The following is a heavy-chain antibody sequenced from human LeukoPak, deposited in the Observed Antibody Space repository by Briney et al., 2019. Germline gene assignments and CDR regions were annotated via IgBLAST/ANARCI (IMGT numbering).Heavy chain of an antibody. CDR3: VIMPGY. V-gene: IGHV4-39*01. CDR2: TYYSGST. D-gene: IGHD2-2*01. J-gene: IGHJ4*02. Sequence: PSETLSLTCTVSGGSISSSSSYRGWIRQPPGKGLEWIGSTYYSGSTYYNPSLKSRVTISVDTSKNQFSLKLSSVTAADTAVYYCVIMPGYWGQGTLVTVSS. CDR1: GGSISSSSSY.